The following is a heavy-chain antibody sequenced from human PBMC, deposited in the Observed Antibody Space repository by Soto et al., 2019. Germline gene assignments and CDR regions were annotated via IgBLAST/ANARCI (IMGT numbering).Heavy chain of an antibody. CDR2: IKTDGSST. CDR1: GFSFSSYW. D-gene: IGHD5-18*01. CDR3: AKREGNTYGLFH. V-gene: IGHV3-74*01. J-gene: IGHJ4*02. Sequence: EVQLVESGGGLVQPGGSLRLSCAASGFSFSSYWIHLVRQAPGKGLVWVSRIKTDGSSTDYADSVKGRFTISRDNAKNTLYLQMNSLSAEDTAVYYCAKREGNTYGLFHWGQGTLVTVSS.